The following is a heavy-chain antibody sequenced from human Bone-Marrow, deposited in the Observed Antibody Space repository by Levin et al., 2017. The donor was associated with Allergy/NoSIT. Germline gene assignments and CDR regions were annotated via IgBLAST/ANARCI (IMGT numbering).Heavy chain of an antibody. CDR2: IRGSGSNT. Sequence: GESLKISCAASGFTSGYFAMSWVRQTPGKGLEWVSSIRGSGSNTYYADSVRGRFTISRDESKNTLFLQMNSLSADDTALYYCVNMEQHLVQGTFQHWGQGTLVTVSS. D-gene: IGHD6-13*01. J-gene: IGHJ1*01. CDR3: VNMEQHLVQGTFQH. V-gene: IGHV3-23*01. CDR1: GFTSGYFA.